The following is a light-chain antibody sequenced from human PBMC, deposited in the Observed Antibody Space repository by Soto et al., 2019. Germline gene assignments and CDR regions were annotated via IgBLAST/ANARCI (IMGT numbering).Light chain of an antibody. CDR1: EFIISNY. CDR2: GAS. Sequence: DIVLTQSPGTLSLSPGERATLSCRASEFIISNYLAWFQQKPGQAPRLLIYGASSRATGIPDRFSGSGSGTDFTLTISRLAPEDFAVYYCQQYGSSPLTFGPGTKVDIK. J-gene: IGKJ3*01. V-gene: IGKV3-20*01. CDR3: QQYGSSPLT.